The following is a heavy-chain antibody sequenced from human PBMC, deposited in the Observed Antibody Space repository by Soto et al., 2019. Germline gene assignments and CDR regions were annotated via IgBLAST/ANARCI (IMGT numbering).Heavy chain of an antibody. V-gene: IGHV1-69*06. CDR2: IVPRFGSP. Sequence: QVQLVQSGAEMRKPGSSLRVSCKASGGTFSDFAFSWVRQAPGQGLEWMGGIVPRFGSPNYAQKFGGRVTSTADTSTSTVYMELSSLRFDDTAVYFCARDRIQLRLGKYSFNAMDVWGQGTTITVSS. CDR3: ARDRIQLRLGKYSFNAMDV. D-gene: IGHD3-16*01. CDR1: GGTFSDFA. J-gene: IGHJ6*02.